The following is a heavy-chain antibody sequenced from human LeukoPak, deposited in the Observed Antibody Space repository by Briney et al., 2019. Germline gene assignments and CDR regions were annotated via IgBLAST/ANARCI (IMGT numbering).Heavy chain of an antibody. D-gene: IGHD1-26*01. Sequence: ASVKVSCKASGYTFTGYYMHWVRQAPGQGLEWMGWINPNSGGTNYAQKFQGWVTMTRDTSISTAYMELSRLRSDDTAVYYCARVKGGSYRPLNHDAFDIWGQGTMVTVSS. CDR3: ARVKGGSYRPLNHDAFDI. CDR1: GYTFTGYY. V-gene: IGHV1-2*04. J-gene: IGHJ3*02. CDR2: INPNSGGT.